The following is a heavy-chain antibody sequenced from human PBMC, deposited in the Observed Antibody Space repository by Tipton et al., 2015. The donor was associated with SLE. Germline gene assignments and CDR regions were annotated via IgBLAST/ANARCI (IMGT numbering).Heavy chain of an antibody. CDR2: IWYDGGNE. J-gene: IGHJ6*02. D-gene: IGHD1-26*01. CDR3: AKDLSGTGSHGYGMDV. V-gene: IGHV3-33*06. CDR1: GFRFNFHA. Sequence: SLRLSCAASGFRFNFHAMHWVRQAPGKGLEWVAVIWYDGGNEYYVDSVNGRFTISRDNSKNTMYLEMNSLRPEDTAVYYCAKDLSGTGSHGYGMDVWGQGTTVTVSS.